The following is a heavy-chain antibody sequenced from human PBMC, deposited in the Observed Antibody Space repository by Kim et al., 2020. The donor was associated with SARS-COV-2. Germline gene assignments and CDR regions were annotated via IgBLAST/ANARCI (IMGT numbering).Heavy chain of an antibody. V-gene: IGHV4-59*01. CDR1: GVSISPFH. CDR2: IYYTGSD. Sequence: SETLSLTCSVSGVSISPFHWSWIRQPPGKPLEWIGYIYYTGSDNYNPSLKSRDTMSLNTATNQFSLKLSSVTAADTAVYYCAKCAYTSGWGGFDYWGQG. D-gene: IGHD6-19*01. J-gene: IGHJ4*02. CDR3: AKCAYTSGWGGFDY.